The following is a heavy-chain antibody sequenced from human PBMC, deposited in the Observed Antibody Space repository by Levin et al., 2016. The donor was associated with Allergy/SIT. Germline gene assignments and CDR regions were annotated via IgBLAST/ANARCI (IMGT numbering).Heavy chain of an antibody. CDR3: ARGDTSGYPRWLDS. Sequence: ASVKVSCKASGYTFSDYGLHWVRQAPGQRLEWMGWINAGDGNTKYSQNFQGRVTITRDTSASTAYMELSSLSSEDTAVYYCARGDTSGYPRWLDSWGQGTLVTVSS. J-gene: IGHJ5*01. CDR1: GYTFSDYG. V-gene: IGHV1-3*01. D-gene: IGHD3-22*01. CDR2: INAGDGNT.